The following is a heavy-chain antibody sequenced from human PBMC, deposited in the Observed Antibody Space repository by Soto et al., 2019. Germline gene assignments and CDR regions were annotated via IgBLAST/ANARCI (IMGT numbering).Heavy chain of an antibody. V-gene: IGHV4-59*08. CDR3: ARHGGLYCSGRRCYSEDDAFQT. CDR1: RYD. J-gene: IGHJ3*02. CDR2: IYYSGST. Sequence: RYDRNWVGQPQGEGLGWSGYIYYSGSTNYNPSLKSRVTISVDTSKNQFSLKLSSVTAADTAVYYCARHGGLYCSGRRCYSEDDAFQTWGQGTMVPV. D-gene: IGHD2-15*01.